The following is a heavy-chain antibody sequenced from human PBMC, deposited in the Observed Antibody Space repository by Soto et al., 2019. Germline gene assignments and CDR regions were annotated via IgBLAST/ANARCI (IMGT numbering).Heavy chain of an antibody. D-gene: IGHD3-10*01. Sequence: ETLSLTCTVSGGSISSYYWSWIRQPPGKGLEWIGYIYYSGSTNYNPSLKSRVTISVDTSKNQFSLKLSSVTAADTAVYYCARGRGRTFDYWGQGTLVTVSS. CDR3: ARGRGRTFDY. V-gene: IGHV4-59*01. CDR2: IYYSGST. CDR1: GGSISSYY. J-gene: IGHJ4*02.